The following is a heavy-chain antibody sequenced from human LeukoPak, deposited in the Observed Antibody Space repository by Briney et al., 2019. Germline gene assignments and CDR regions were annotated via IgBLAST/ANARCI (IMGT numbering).Heavy chain of an antibody. CDR2: ISGSGGST. Sequence: GGSLRLSCTTSGFNFRAYWMGWVRQAPGKGLEWVSAISGSGGSTYYADSVKGRFTISRDNSKNTLYLQMNSLRVEDTAVYYCAKDQGQRITIFGVVNYYYYYYMDVWGKGTTVTVSS. V-gene: IGHV3-23*01. D-gene: IGHD3-3*01. CDR1: GFNFRAYW. CDR3: AKDQGQRITIFGVVNYYYYYYMDV. J-gene: IGHJ6*03.